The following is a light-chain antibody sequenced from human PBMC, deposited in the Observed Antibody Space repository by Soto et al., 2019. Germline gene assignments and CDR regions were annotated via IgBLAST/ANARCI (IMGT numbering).Light chain of an antibody. CDR2: DTS. V-gene: IGKV3-15*01. J-gene: IGKJ4*01. CDR1: QGVTDT. CDR3: QRYNNWPLT. Sequence: VVMTQSPATLSVSPGEVATLSFRASQGVTDTLAWYQQKPGQAPRLLIYDTSTRATGVPARFSGSRSGTEFTLTISSLQSKDFAVYYCQRYNNWPLTFGGGTKVDIK.